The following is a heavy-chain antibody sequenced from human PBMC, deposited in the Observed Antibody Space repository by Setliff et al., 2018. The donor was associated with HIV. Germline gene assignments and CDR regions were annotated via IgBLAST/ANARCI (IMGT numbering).Heavy chain of an antibody. CDR2: IWYDGSNK. CDR3: AKEDQRVTSVDY. CDR1: GFTFNSYA. V-gene: IGHV3-30*02. J-gene: IGHJ4*02. D-gene: IGHD2-2*01. Sequence: GGSLRLSCAASGFTFNSYAMHWVRQAPGRGLEWVSIIWYDGSNKFYADSVKGRFTISRDNSKNTLFLQMNSLRSEDTAVYYCAKEDQRVTSVDYWGQGTPVTVSS.